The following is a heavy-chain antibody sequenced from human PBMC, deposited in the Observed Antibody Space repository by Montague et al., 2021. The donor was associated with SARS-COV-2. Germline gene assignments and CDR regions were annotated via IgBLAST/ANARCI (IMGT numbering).Heavy chain of an antibody. V-gene: IGHV4-59*01. CDR3: ARKQGSISYLDS. CDR2: IYYSGST. D-gene: IGHD2-2*01. Sequence: SETLSLTCTVSGGSISSYYWSWIRQPPGKGLEWIGYIYYSGSTNYNPSLKSRVTISVDTSKNQFSLRLSSVTAADTAVYYCARKQGSISYLDSWGQGALVTVSS. CDR1: GGSISSYY. J-gene: IGHJ5*01.